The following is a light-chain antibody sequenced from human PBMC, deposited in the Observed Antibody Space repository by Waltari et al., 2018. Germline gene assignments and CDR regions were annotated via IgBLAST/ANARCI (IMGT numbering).Light chain of an antibody. CDR3: QQYSNWPYS. CDR1: QSVSTS. Sequence: EIVLTQSPATLSLSPGERATLSCRASQSVSTSLAWYHQKPGQAPRLLIYGTSSRATGIPDRFSGSGSGTDFTLTISSLDPEDFAVYYCQQYSNWPYSFGQGTKVEIK. J-gene: IGKJ2*03. V-gene: IGKV3-15*01. CDR2: GTS.